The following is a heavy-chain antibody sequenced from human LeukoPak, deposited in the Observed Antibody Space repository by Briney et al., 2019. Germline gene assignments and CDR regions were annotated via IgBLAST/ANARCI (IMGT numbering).Heavy chain of an antibody. CDR1: RLSCMTCA. D-gene: IGHD1-14*01. Sequence: GGSVTLLCEASRLSCMTCAMRWLRHARGEGLEWVSSITVSGGGTYYGDSVKGLFTIYRDNSKNTLFPHKKCLGFEHTAIYQYAKEGKMNPGGLYWYFDLWGRGTLVTVSS. CDR3: AKEGKMNPGGLYWYFDL. J-gene: IGHJ2*01. V-gene: IGHV3-23*01. CDR2: ITVSGGGT.